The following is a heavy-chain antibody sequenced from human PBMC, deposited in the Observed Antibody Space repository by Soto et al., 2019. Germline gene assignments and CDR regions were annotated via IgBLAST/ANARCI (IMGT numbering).Heavy chain of an antibody. CDR3: ARALLPHDAFDI. CDR1: GFTVSSNY. V-gene: IGHV3-66*01. Sequence: EVQLVESGGGLVQPGGSLRLSCAASGFTVSSNYMSWVRQAPGKGLEWVSVIYSGGSTYYADSVQGRFTISRDNSKNTLYLHMNSLRAEDTAVYYCARALLPHDAFDIWGQVTIVTVSS. J-gene: IGHJ3*02. CDR2: IYSGGST.